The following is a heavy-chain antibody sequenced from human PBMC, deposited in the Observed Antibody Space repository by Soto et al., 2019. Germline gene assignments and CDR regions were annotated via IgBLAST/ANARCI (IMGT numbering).Heavy chain of an antibody. J-gene: IGHJ4*02. CDR1: GGSIRSYY. D-gene: IGHD1-1*01. V-gene: IGHV4-59*08. CDR2: IYYSGST. CDR3: ARLQYNFDY. Sequence: PSETLPLTCTVSGGSIRSYYWSWIRQPQGKGLEWIGYIYYSGSTNYNPPLKSRVTISVDTSKNQFSLKLSSVTAADTAVYYCARLQYNFDYWGQGTLVTVSS.